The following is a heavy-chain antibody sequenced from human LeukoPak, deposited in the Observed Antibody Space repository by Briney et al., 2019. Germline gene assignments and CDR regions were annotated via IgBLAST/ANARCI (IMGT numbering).Heavy chain of an antibody. Sequence: GGSLRLSCAASGFTLSSYWMSWVRQAPGKGLEWVANIKQDGSEKYYVDSVKGRFTISRDNAKNSVYLQMNSLREEDTAVYYCARVFRGIGGLDPWGQGTLVTVAS. V-gene: IGHV3-7*01. J-gene: IGHJ5*02. CDR1: GFTLSSYW. CDR3: ARVFRGIGGLDP. CDR2: IKQDGSEK. D-gene: IGHD1-26*01.